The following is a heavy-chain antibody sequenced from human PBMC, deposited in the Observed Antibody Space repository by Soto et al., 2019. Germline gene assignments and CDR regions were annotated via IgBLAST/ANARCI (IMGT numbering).Heavy chain of an antibody. D-gene: IGHD5-18*01. V-gene: IGHV3-30-3*01. CDR2: ISYDGSNK. Sequence: ESGGGVVQPGRSLRLSCAASGFTFSSYATHWVRQAPGKGLEWVAVISYDGSNKYYADSVKGRFTISRDNSKNTLYLQMNSLRAEDTAVYYCARDRPGYSYGSRWGQGTLVTVSS. CDR1: GFTFSSYA. CDR3: ARDRPGYSYGSR. J-gene: IGHJ4*02.